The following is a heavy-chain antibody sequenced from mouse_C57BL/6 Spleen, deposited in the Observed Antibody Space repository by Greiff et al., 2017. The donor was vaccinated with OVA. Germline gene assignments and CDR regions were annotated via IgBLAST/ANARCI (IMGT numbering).Heavy chain of an antibody. J-gene: IGHJ4*01. V-gene: IGHV1-81*01. CDR1: GYTFTSYG. CDR3: ARRSNYDAMDY. D-gene: IGHD2-5*01. Sequence: VQLQQSGAELARPGASVKLSCKASGYTFTSYGISWVKQRTGQGLEWIGEIYPRSGNTYYNEKFKGKATLTADKSSSTAYMELRSLTSEDSAVYFCARRSNYDAMDYWGQGTSVTVSS. CDR2: IYPRSGNT.